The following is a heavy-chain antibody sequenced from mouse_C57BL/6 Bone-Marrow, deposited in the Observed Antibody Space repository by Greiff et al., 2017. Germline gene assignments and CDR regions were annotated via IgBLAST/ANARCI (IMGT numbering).Heavy chain of an antibody. CDR3: ARGPNY. J-gene: IGHJ2*01. CDR1: GYSITSGYY. CDR2: ISYDGSN. V-gene: IGHV3-6*01. Sequence: EVKLMESGPGLVKPSQSLSLTCSVTGYSITSGYYWNWIRQFPGNTLEWMGYISYDGSNNYNPSLKNRISITRDTSKNQFFLKLNSVTTEDTATYYCARGPNYWGQGTTLTVSS.